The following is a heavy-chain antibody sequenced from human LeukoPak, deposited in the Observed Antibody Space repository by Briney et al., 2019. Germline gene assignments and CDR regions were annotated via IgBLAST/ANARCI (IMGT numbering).Heavy chain of an antibody. Sequence: ASVKVSCKASGYTFTSYGISGVRQAPGQGLEWMGWISAYNGSTNYAQKLQGRVTMTTDTSTSTAYMELGSLRSDDKAVHLCERDWGPEWIRAPRGDYWGQGTLVTVSS. D-gene: IGHD3-16*01. CDR3: ERDWGPEWIRAPRGDY. V-gene: IGHV1-18*01. CDR2: ISAYNGST. CDR1: GYTFTSYG. J-gene: IGHJ4*02.